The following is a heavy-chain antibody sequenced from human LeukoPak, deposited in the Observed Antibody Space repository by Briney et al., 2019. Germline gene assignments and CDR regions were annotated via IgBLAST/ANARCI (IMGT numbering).Heavy chain of an antibody. D-gene: IGHD3-10*01. Sequence: GGSLRLSCAASGFSFSDYWMSWVRQAPGKGLEWVANIKKDGSEKHYVDSVEGRFTISRDNAKNSVYLQMSSLRAEDTAVYHCAKYAHGSGTSFDPWGREPWSPSPQ. CDR2: IKKDGSEK. V-gene: IGHV3-7*01. CDR1: GFSFSDYW. J-gene: IGHJ5*02. CDR3: AKYAHGSGTSFDP.